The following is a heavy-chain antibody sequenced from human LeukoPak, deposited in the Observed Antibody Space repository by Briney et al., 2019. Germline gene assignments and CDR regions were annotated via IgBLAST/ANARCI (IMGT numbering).Heavy chain of an antibody. D-gene: IGHD6-6*01. Sequence: GGSLRLSCAASGFTFSSYWMSWVRQAPGKGLEWVANIKQDGSEKYYVDSVKGRFTISRDNAKNSLYLQMNSLRAEDTAVYYCARGFYSSSSSPDYWGQGTLVTVSS. CDR2: IKQDGSEK. CDR1: GFTFSSYW. CDR3: ARGFYSSSSSPDY. V-gene: IGHV3-7*01. J-gene: IGHJ4*02.